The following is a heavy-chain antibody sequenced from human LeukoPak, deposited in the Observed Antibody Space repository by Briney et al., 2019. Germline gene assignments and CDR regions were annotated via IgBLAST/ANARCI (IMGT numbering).Heavy chain of an antibody. CDR3: AKSVSGYYFDY. J-gene: IGHJ4*02. V-gene: IGHV3-15*01. Sequence: GGSLRLSCAASGFTFSNAWMSWVRQAPGKGLEWVGRIKSKTDGGTTDYAAPVKGRFTISRDDSKNTLYLQMNSLKTEDTAVYYCAKSVSGYYFDYWGQGTLVTVSS. CDR2: IKSKTDGGTT. D-gene: IGHD3-10*01. CDR1: GFTFSNAW.